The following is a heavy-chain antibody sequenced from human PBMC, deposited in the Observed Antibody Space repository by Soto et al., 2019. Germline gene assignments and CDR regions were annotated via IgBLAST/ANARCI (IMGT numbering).Heavy chain of an antibody. CDR2: IYWDDDK. D-gene: IGHD6-13*01. CDR3: AHRQSIAAAGCFDY. Sequence: QITLKESGPTLVKPTQTLTLTCTFSGFSLSTSGVGVGWIRQPPGKALEWLALIYWDDDKRYSPSLKSRLTLXKXTXXNQVVLTMTNMDPVDTATYYCAHRQSIAAAGCFDYWGQGTLVTVSS. CDR1: GFSLSTSGVG. J-gene: IGHJ4*02. V-gene: IGHV2-5*02.